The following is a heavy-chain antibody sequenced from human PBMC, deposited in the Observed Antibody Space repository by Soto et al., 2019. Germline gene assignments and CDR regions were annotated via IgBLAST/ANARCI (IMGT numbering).Heavy chain of an antibody. CDR3: ARGVTAMVKFWFDP. V-gene: IGHV4-59*01. Sequence: SETLSLTCTVSGGSISSYYWSWIRQPPGKGLEWIGYIYYSGSTNYNPSLKSRVTISVDTSKNQFSLKLSSVTAAVTAVYYCARGVTAMVKFWFDPWGQGTLVTAPQ. D-gene: IGHD5-18*01. CDR2: IYYSGST. CDR1: GGSISSYY. J-gene: IGHJ5*02.